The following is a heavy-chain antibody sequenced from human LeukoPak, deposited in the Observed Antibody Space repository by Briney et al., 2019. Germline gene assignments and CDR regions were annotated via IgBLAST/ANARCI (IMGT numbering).Heavy chain of an antibody. CDR3: AREGAYCGGDCYSGSLDYYYYYMDV. V-gene: IGHV3-23*01. CDR1: GFTFSSYA. CDR2: ISGSGGST. D-gene: IGHD2-21*02. J-gene: IGHJ6*03. Sequence: PGGSLRLSCAASGFTFSSYAMSWVRQAPGKGLEWVSGISGSGGSTDYADSVKGRFTISRDNSKNTLYLQMNSLRAEDTAVYYCAREGAYCGGDCYSGSLDYYYYYMDVWGKGTTVTISS.